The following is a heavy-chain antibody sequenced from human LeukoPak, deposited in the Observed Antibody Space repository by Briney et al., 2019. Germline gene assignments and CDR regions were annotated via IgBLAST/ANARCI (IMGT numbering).Heavy chain of an antibody. Sequence: GGSLRLSCAASGFTFSSYSMNWVRQAPGKGLEWVSSISSSSSYIYYADSVKGRFTISRDNAKNSLYLQMNSLRAEDTAVYYCARPKRSLHSYYFDYWGQGTLVTVSS. CDR2: ISSSSSYI. J-gene: IGHJ4*02. D-gene: IGHD5-24*01. V-gene: IGHV3-21*01. CDR3: ARPKRSLHSYYFDY. CDR1: GFTFSSYS.